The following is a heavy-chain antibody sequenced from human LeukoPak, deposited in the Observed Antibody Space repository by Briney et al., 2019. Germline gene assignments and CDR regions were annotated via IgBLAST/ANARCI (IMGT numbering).Heavy chain of an antibody. CDR3: ATGHNYYDSSGYDY. J-gene: IGHJ4*02. CDR2: FDPEDGET. D-gene: IGHD3-22*01. Sequence: ASVKVSCKVSGYTLTELSMHWVRQAPGKGLEWMGGFDPEDGETIYAQKFQGRVAMTEDTFTDTAYMELSSLRSEDTAVYYCATGHNYYDSSGYDYWGQGTLVTVSS. CDR1: GYTLTELS. V-gene: IGHV1-24*01.